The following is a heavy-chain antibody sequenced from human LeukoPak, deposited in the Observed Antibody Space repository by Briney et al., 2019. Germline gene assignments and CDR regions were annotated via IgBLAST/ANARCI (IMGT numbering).Heavy chain of an antibody. D-gene: IGHD1-26*01. J-gene: IGHJ3*02. CDR2: YYPGDSDN. CDR3: ARQVRSGTYWNLDAFHM. CDR1: GYSFTSFW. Sequence: GESLKISCNGSGYSFTSFWIGWVRQMPGKGLEWMEIYYPGDSDNRYSPYFQGPVPFSADKFLYTAYLQCGSLEASAAARFYIARQVRSGTYWNLDAFHMWGQGTMVTVSS. V-gene: IGHV5-51*01.